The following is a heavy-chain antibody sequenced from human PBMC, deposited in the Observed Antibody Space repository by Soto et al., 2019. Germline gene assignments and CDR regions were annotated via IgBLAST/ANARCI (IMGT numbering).Heavy chain of an antibody. CDR2: INAGNGNT. CDR3: ARDVSASFLDFQH. Sequence: ASVKVSCKASGYTFTSYAMHWVRQAPGQRLEWMGWINAGNGNTKYSQEFQGRVTITRDTSASTAYMELSSLRSEDTAVYYCARDVSASFLDFQHWGQGTLVPVSS. CDR1: GYTFTSYA. V-gene: IGHV1-3*01. D-gene: IGHD2-15*01. J-gene: IGHJ1*01.